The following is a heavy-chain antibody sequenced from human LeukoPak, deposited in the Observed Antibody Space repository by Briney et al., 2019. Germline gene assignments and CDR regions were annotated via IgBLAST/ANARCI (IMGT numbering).Heavy chain of an antibody. J-gene: IGHJ4*02. CDR2: ISAYNGNT. D-gene: IGHD6-13*01. Sequence: GASVKVSCKASGYTFTSYGISWVRQAPGQGLEWMGWISAYNGNTNYAQKLQGRVTMTTDTSTSTAYMELRSLRSDDTAVYYCARAISGYSSSWYPYYFDYWAREPWSPSPQ. CDR3: ARAISGYSSSWYPYYFDY. V-gene: IGHV1-18*01. CDR1: GYTFTSYG.